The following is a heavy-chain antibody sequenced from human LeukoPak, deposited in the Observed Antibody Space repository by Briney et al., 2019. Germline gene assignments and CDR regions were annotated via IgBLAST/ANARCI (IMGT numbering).Heavy chain of an antibody. CDR3: ARDKQWLPWDY. V-gene: IGHV3-30*04. CDR1: GFTFSSYA. D-gene: IGHD6-19*01. J-gene: IGHJ4*02. CDR2: ISYDGSNK. Sequence: PGGSLRLSCAASGFTFSSYAMHWVRQAPGKGLEWVAVISYDGSNKYYADSVKGRFTISRDNSKNTLYLQMNSLRAEDTAVYYCARDKQWLPWDYWGQGTLVTVSS.